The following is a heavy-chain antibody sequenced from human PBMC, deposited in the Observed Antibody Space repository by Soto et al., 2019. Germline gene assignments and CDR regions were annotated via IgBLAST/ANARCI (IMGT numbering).Heavy chain of an antibody. CDR1: GSTFSSSS. V-gene: IGHV3-21*01. Sequence: PGGSLRLSCAASGSTFSSSSMHWVRQAPGKGLEWVASISSSNKYIYYADSVKGRFTISRDNGKNSLYLQMDSLRGEDTAVYYCARDPRKKSVFGGVTRTLYLDSWGQGTPVTVSS. D-gene: IGHD3-3*02. J-gene: IGHJ4*02. CDR2: ISSSNKYI. CDR3: ARDPRKKSVFGGVTRTLYLDS.